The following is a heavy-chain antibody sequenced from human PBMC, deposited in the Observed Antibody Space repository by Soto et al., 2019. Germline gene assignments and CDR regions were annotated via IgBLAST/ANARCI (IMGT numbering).Heavy chain of an antibody. J-gene: IGHJ3*01. CDR2: IRQAGTVE. V-gene: IGHV3-7*05. CDR3: ARDANYRDTTVYDEVFGV. D-gene: IGHD3-16*02. CDR1: GFTFSNYW. Sequence: DVQLMESGGGLVQPGGSLRLSCAASGFTFSNYWMAWVRQTPGKGLQWVANIRQAGTVEHYLDSVEGRFSVSRDNARESLYLQMNSLRIEDTAVDYCARDANYRDTTVYDEVFGVWGQGTMVIVSS.